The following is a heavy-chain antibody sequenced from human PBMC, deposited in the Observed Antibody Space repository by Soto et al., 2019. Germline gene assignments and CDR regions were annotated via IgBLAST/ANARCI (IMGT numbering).Heavy chain of an antibody. CDR3: ARDRSRYDFWSGYMQNNWFDP. CDR2: IYYSGST. CDR1: GGSISSYY. D-gene: IGHD3-3*01. J-gene: IGHJ5*02. V-gene: IGHV4-59*01. Sequence: SETLSLTCTVSGGSISSYYWSWLRQPPGKGLEWIGYIYYSGSTNYNPSLKSRVTISVDTSKNQFSPKLSSVTAADTAVYYCARDRSRYDFWSGYMQNNWFDPWGQGTLVTVS.